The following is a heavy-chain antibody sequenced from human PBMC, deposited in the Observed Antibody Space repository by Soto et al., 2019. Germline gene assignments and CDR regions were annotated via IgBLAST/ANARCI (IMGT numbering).Heavy chain of an antibody. V-gene: IGHV4-61*01. J-gene: IGHJ4*02. CDR3: ARDTSFGVVGNFAY. D-gene: IGHD3-3*01. CDR1: GGSVSSGSYY. Sequence: PSETLSLTCTVSGGSVSSGSYYWRWIRQPPGKGLEWIGYIYYSGSTNYNPSLKSRVTISLDTSKNQFSLKLSSVTAADTAVYYCARDTSFGVVGNFAYWGQGTLVTVFS. CDR2: IYYSGST.